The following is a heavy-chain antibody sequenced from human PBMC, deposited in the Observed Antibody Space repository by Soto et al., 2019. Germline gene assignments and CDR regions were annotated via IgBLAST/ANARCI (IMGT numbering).Heavy chain of an antibody. CDR1: GGSISSGDYY. D-gene: IGHD3-22*01. Sequence: PSETLSLTCTVSGGSISSGDYYWSWIRQPPGKGLEWIGYIYYSGSTYYNPSLKSRVTISVDTSKNQFSLKLSSVTAADTAVYYCARDLPRITMIVGYYGMDVWGQGTTVTVSS. J-gene: IGHJ6*02. CDR2: IYYSGST. V-gene: IGHV4-30-4*01. CDR3: ARDLPRITMIVGYYGMDV.